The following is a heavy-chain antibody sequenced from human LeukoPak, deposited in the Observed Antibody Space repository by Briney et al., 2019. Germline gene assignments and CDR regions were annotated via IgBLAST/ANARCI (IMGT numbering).Heavy chain of an antibody. V-gene: IGHV1-69*13. J-gene: IGHJ6*03. Sequence: ASVKVSCKASGGTFSSYAISWVRQAPGQGLEWMGGIIPIFGTANYAQKFQGRVTITADESTSTAYVELSSLRSEDAAVYYCARGNRHYYYYYYMDVWGKGTTVTVSS. CDR3: ARGNRHYYYYYYMDV. CDR1: GGTFSSYA. CDR2: IIPIFGTA. D-gene: IGHD1-14*01.